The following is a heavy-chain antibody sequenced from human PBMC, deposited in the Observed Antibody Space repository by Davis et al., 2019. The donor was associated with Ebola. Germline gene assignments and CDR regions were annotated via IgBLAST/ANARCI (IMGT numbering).Heavy chain of an antibody. J-gene: IGHJ6*02. D-gene: IGHD5-12*01. CDR2: ISGSSGTI. CDR3: ARGAARYSGYDFTYYYYGMDV. V-gene: IGHV3-11*01. Sequence: GESLKISCAASGFPFRDYYMSWIRPAPGTGLEWLSYISGSSGTIEYADSVKGRFTLSRDNAKNLLYLQMNSLRAEDTAVYYCARGAARYSGYDFTYYYYGMDVWGQGTTVTVSS. CDR1: GFPFRDYY.